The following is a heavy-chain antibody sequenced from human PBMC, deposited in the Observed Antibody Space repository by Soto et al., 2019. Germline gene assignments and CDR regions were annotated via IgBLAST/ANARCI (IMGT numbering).Heavy chain of an antibody. Sequence: EVLLLESGGRLVQPGGSLRLSCAASGFTFSSYAMSWVRQAPGKGLEWVSAISGSGGSTYYADSVKGRFTISRDNSKNTLYLKMNSLRAEDTAVYYCAKCHLWPRIWFGELYCGMDVWGQGTTVTVSS. CDR3: AKCHLWPRIWFGELYCGMDV. D-gene: IGHD3-10*01. J-gene: IGHJ6*02. CDR2: ISGSGGST. V-gene: IGHV3-23*01. CDR1: GFTFSSYA.